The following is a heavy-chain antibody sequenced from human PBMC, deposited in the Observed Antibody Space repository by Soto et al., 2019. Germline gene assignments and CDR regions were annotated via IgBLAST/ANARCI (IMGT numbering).Heavy chain of an antibody. Sequence: SVKVSCKASGGTFSSYAISWVRQAPGQGLEWMGGIIPIFGTANYAQKFQGRVTITADESTSTAYMELSSLRSEDTAVYYCASQFPGSPPEIWGQGTMGSVSS. J-gene: IGHJ3*02. CDR3: ASQFPGSPPEI. CDR1: GGTFSSYA. CDR2: IIPIFGTA. V-gene: IGHV1-69*13.